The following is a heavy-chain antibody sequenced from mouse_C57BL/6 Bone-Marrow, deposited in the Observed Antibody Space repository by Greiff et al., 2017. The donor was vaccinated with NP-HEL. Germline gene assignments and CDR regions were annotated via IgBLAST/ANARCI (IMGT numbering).Heavy chain of an antibody. Sequence: DVHLVESEGGLVQPGSSMKLSCTTSGFTFSDYYMAWVRQVPEKGLDWVANINYDGSSTYYLDSLKSRFIISRDNAKNFLYLQMSSLKSDDTATYYCAREGGLRRRTYAMDYWGQGTSVTVSS. CDR3: AREGGLRRRTYAMDY. V-gene: IGHV5-16*01. CDR1: GFTFSDYY. CDR2: INYDGSST. D-gene: IGHD2-4*01. J-gene: IGHJ4*01.